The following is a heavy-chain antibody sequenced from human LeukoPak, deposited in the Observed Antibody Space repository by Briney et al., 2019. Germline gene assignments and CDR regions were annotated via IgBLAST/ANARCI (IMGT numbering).Heavy chain of an antibody. CDR2: IIPIFGTA. D-gene: IGHD3-22*01. V-gene: IGHV1-69*13. CDR1: GGTFSSYA. J-gene: IGHJ6*02. Sequence: ASVKVSCKASGGTFSSYAISWVRQAPGQGLEWMGGIIPIFGTANYAQKFQGRVTITADESTSTAYMELSSLRSEDTAVCYCAREGTPYYYDSSGYYRYYYYGMDVWGQGTTVTVSS. CDR3: AREGTPYYYDSSGYYRYYYYGMDV.